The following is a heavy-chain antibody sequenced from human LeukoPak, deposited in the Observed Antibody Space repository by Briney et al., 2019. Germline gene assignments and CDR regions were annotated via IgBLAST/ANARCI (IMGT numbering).Heavy chain of an antibody. V-gene: IGHV1-2*02. CDR1: GYSFTGYD. D-gene: IGHD3-10*01. J-gene: IGHJ4*02. Sequence: ASVKVSCKASGYSFTGYDIYWVRQAPGQGLEWMGWINPNSGDTNYAQIFQGRVTMTTDTSISTAYMELSRLRSDDTAVYYCATDRVALDYWGQGTLVTVSS. CDR3: ATDRVALDY. CDR2: INPNSGDT.